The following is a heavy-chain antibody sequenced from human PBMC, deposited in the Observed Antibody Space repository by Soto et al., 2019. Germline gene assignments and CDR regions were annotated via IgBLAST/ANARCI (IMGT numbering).Heavy chain of an antibody. CDR1: GVTVSSKY. D-gene: IGHD3-22*01. J-gene: IGHJ4*02. V-gene: IGHV3-15*07. Sequence: PGGSLRLSCAASGVTVSSKYMNWVRQAPGKGLEWVGRIKSKTDGGTTDYAAPVKGRFTISRDDSKNTLYLQMNSLKTEDTAVYYCTTDSSDSSGSLYDYWGQGTLVTVSS. CDR2: IKSKTDGGTT. CDR3: TTDSSDSSGSLYDY.